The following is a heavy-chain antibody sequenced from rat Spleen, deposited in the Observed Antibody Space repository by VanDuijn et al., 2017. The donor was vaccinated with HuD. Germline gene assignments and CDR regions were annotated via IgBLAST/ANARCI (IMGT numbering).Heavy chain of an antibody. CDR3: ARRSSVESGFAY. CDR2: ISYDGSST. CDR1: GFIFSNYD. J-gene: IGHJ3*01. V-gene: IGHV5-22*01. Sequence: EVQLVESGGGLVQPGRSMKLSCAASGFIFSNYDMAWVRQAPKKGLEWVATISYDGSSTYYRDSVKGRFTVSRDNAKNTLYLHLNSLKSEDTAIYYCARRSSVESGFAYWGQGTLVTVSS.